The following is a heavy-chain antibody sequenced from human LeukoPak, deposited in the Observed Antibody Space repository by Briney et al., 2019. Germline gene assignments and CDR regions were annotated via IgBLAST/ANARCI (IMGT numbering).Heavy chain of an antibody. V-gene: IGHV1-2*02. CDR2: INPNSGGT. CDR1: GYTFTGYY. Sequence: GASVKVSCKASGYTFTGYYMHWVRQAPGQGLEWMGWINPNSGGTNYAQKFQGRVTMTRDTSISTAYMELSRLRSDDTAVYYCAREGGGEYSSSSDFDYWGQGTLVTVSS. J-gene: IGHJ4*02. D-gene: IGHD6-6*01. CDR3: AREGGGEYSSSSDFDY.